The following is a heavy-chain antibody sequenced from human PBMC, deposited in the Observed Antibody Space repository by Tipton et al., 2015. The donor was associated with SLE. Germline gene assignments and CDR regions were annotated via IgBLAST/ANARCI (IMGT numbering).Heavy chain of an antibody. V-gene: IGHV4-34*01. CDR2: INHSGST. J-gene: IGHJ4*02. CDR3: ASSARSSLRY. CDR1: GGSFSGYY. D-gene: IGHD1-26*01. Sequence: TLSLTCAVYGGSFSGYYWSWIRQPPGKGLEWIGEINHSGSTNYNPSLKSRVTISVDTSKNQFSLKLSSVTAADTAVYYCASSARSSLRYWGQGTLVTVSS.